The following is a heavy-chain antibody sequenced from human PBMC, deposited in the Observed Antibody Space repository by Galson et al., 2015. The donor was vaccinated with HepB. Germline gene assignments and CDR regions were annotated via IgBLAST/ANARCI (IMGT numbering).Heavy chain of an antibody. Sequence: SCKASGYTFTSYGICWVRQAPGQGLEWMGWISAYNGNTNYAQKLQGRVTMTTDTSTSTAYMELRSLRSDDTAVYYCARVEAWGSGGYYLFDYWGQGTLVTVSS. D-gene: IGHD3-10*01. CDR2: ISAYNGNT. V-gene: IGHV1-18*04. J-gene: IGHJ4*02. CDR1: GYTFTSYG. CDR3: ARVEAWGSGGYYLFDY.